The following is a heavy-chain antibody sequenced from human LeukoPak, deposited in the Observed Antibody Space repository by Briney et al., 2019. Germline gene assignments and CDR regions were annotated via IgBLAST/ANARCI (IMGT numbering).Heavy chain of an antibody. J-gene: IGHJ6*04. CDR3: ARVGATCAGDCYPAASQMDV. D-gene: IGHD2-21*02. V-gene: IGHV3-21*01. CDR2: ISSSRSHI. CDR1: GFTYSTYT. Sequence: GGSLRLSSAAYGFTYSTYTMNRLGQAPGKGLEWVSSISSSRSHIYHADSVKGRFTISRDNAKNSLYLQMNSLRAEDTAVYYCARVGATCAGDCYPAASQMDVWGKGTTVTVSS.